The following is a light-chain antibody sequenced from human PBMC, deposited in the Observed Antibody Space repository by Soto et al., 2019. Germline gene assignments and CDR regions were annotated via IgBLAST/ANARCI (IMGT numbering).Light chain of an antibody. V-gene: IGKV1-5*03. CDR3: QHYNSYSEA. CDR2: KAS. CDR1: QTISSW. Sequence: SQMTQYPSTLSGSVGDRVTITCRASQTISSWLAWYQQKPGKAPKLLIYKASTLKSGVPSRFSGSGSGTEFTLTISSLQPDDFATYYCQHYNSYSEAFGQGTKVDIK. J-gene: IGKJ1*01.